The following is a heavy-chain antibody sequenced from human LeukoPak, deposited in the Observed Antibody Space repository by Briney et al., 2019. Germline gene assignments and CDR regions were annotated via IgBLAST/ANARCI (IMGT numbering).Heavy chain of an antibody. D-gene: IGHD6-13*01. J-gene: IGHJ3*02. Sequence: SETLSLTCTVSGGSISSYYWSWIRQPPGKGLEWIGYIYYSGSTYYNPSLKSRVTISVDRSKNQFSLKLSSVTAADTAVYYCARAVPTAGVAFDIWGQGTMVTVSS. CDR2: IYYSGST. V-gene: IGHV4-59*12. CDR3: ARAVPTAGVAFDI. CDR1: GGSISSYY.